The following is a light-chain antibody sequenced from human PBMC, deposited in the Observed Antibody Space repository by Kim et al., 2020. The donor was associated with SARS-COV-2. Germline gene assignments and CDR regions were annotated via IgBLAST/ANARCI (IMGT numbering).Light chain of an antibody. CDR2: AAS. J-gene: IGKJ2*01. V-gene: IGKV1-39*01. Sequence: SASVGDRFPLTCRATQSVSSYLNWYQQKPRKAPKVLIYAASSLQSGVPARFSGSRSGTDFTLTISSLQPEDFATYYCQQSHSTPYTFGQGTKLEI. CDR3: QQSHSTPYT. CDR1: QSVSSY.